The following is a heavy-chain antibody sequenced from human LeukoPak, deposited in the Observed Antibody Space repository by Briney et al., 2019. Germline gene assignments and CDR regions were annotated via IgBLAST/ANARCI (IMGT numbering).Heavy chain of an antibody. Sequence: GGSLRLSCAASGFIFSNYAMHWVRQAPGKGLEYVSVISSNGGSTYYANSVKGRFTISRDNSKNTLYLQMGSLRAEDMAVYYCARALTDSWGAFDIWGQGTMVSVSS. J-gene: IGHJ3*02. D-gene: IGHD1-26*01. CDR1: GFIFSNYA. CDR3: ARALTDSWGAFDI. V-gene: IGHV3-64*01. CDR2: ISSNGGST.